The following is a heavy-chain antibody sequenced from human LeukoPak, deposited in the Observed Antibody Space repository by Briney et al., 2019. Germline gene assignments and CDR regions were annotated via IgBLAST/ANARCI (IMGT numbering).Heavy chain of an antibody. CDR3: ARVVVVAATRGTWYFDL. Sequence: VASVKVSCKASGYTFSNYGITWVRQAPGQGLEWMGWSIAYNGNINYAQKVQGRVTMTTDTSTSTAYMELRSLRSDDTAVYYCARVVVVAATRGTWYFDLWGRGTLVTVSS. CDR1: GYTFSNYG. D-gene: IGHD2-15*01. J-gene: IGHJ2*01. V-gene: IGHV1-18*01. CDR2: SIAYNGNI.